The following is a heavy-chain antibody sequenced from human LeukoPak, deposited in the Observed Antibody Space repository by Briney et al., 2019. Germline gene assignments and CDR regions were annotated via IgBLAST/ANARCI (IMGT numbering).Heavy chain of an antibody. D-gene: IGHD1-26*01. CDR3: ARDIDGGSSLDY. V-gene: IGHV3-7*01. J-gene: IGHJ4*02. Sequence: GGSLRLSCVASGFTFTSYWMSWVRQAPGKGLEWVANIKEDGSETFYVDSVKGRFTISRDNSKNTLYLQMNSLRAEDTAVYYCARDIDGGSSLDYWGQGTLVTVSS. CDR2: IKEDGSET. CDR1: GFTFTSYW.